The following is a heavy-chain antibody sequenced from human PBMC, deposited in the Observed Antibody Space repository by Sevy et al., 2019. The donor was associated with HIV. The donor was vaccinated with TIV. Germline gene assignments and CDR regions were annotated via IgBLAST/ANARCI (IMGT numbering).Heavy chain of an antibody. Sequence: SETLSLTCTVSGGSISSGSYYWSWIRQPAGKGLEWIGRIYTSGSTNHNPSLKSRVTISVDTSKNQFSLKLSSVTAADTAVYYCAREWPGAVAALHFDYWGQGTLVTVSS. V-gene: IGHV4-61*02. CDR1: GGSISSGSYY. J-gene: IGHJ4*02. CDR3: AREWPGAVAALHFDY. CDR2: IYTSGST. D-gene: IGHD6-19*01.